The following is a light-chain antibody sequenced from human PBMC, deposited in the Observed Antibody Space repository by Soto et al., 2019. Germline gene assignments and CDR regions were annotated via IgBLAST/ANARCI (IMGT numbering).Light chain of an antibody. CDR3: QQYNNWPVT. Sequence: EIVMTQSPATLSVSPGERVTFSCRASQSVTSNFAWYQHTPGQAPRLLIYGASTGATGIPARFSGSGSGTEFTLTINSLQSEDFAIYYCQQYNNWPVTFGGGTKVDIK. CDR1: QSVTSN. CDR2: GAS. J-gene: IGKJ4*01. V-gene: IGKV3-15*01.